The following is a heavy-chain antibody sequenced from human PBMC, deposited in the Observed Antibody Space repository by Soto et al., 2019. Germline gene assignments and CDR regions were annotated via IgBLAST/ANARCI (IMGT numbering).Heavy chain of an antibody. V-gene: IGHV6-1*01. CDR1: GDSVSTNSAT. CDR2: TYYRSNWYT. Sequence: PSQALSLTCAISGDSVSTNSATWDWIRQSPSRGLEWLGRTYYRSNWYTDYAVSVKGRITISPDTSNNQLSLQLNSVTPDDTAVYYCASVIGNSWLASWGQGTLVTVSS. J-gene: IGHJ5*01. D-gene: IGHD4-4*01. CDR3: ASVIGNSWLAS.